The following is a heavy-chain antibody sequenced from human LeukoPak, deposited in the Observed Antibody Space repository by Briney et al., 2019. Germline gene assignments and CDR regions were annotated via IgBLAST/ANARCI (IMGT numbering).Heavy chain of an antibody. CDR2: ISASGSRT. J-gene: IGHJ6*02. CDR3: AKAQGSCGGDTCQYAVDV. V-gene: IGHV3-23*01. CDR1: GFIFNNYA. D-gene: IGHD2-15*01. Sequence: GRSLRLSCAASGFIFNNYAIAWVRQGPGKGLEWVSGISASGSRTYYADSVKGRFTISRDNSKNTLFLQMNSLRAEDTAVYYCAKAQGSCGGDTCQYAVDVWGQGTTVTVSS.